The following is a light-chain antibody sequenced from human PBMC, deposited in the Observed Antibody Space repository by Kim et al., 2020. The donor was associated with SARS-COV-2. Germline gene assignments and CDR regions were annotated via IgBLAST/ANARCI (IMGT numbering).Light chain of an antibody. CDR2: RDR. J-gene: IGLJ3*02. Sequence: SYELTQPLSVAVALGQTATITCGGNNIARRTVHWYQQKPGQAPVLVIYRDRSRPSGIPERFSGSNSGNTATLTISRAQAGDEADYYCQVWDSGVVFGGGTKLTVL. CDR3: QVWDSGVV. CDR1: NIARRT. V-gene: IGLV3-9*01.